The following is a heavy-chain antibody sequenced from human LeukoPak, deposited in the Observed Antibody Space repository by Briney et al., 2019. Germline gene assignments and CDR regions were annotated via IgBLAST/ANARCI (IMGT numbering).Heavy chain of an antibody. V-gene: IGHV1-2*02. Sequence: GASVKVSCKASGYTFTSYYMHWVRQAPGQGLEWMGWINPNSGGTNYAQKVQGRVTMTRDTSISTAYMELSRLRSGDTAVYYCARVVNRIAAVFDYWGQGTLVTVSS. J-gene: IGHJ4*02. CDR3: ARVVNRIAAVFDY. CDR1: GYTFTSYY. CDR2: INPNSGGT. D-gene: IGHD6-13*01.